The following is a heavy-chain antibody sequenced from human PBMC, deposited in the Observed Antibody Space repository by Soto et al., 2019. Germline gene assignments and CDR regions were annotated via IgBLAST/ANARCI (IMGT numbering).Heavy chain of an antibody. CDR2: INHSGST. V-gene: IGHV4-34*08. J-gene: IGHJ6*02. D-gene: IGHD6-13*01. CDR3: AGSSWYYSYGMEV. Sequence: SETLSLTCAVYGGTFSGYYWRWIRQLPGKRLEWIGEINHSGSTNYNPSLKSRVTISVDTSKNQFSLKLSSVTAADTAVYYCAGSSWYYSYGMEVWGQWTTATVS. CDR1: GGTFSGYY.